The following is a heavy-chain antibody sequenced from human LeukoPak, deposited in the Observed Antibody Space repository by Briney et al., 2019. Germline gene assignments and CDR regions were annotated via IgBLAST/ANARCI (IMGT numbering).Heavy chain of an antibody. CDR3: ARTYCSSTSCYYYFDY. D-gene: IGHD2-2*01. J-gene: IGHJ4*02. V-gene: IGHV1-69*05. CDR2: IIPIFGTA. CDR1: GGTISRYA. Sequence: SSEKVSCKASGGTISRYAIRWVRQAPGQALEWMGGIIPIFGTANYAQKFQGRVTITTDESTSTAYMELSSLRSEDTAVYYCARTYCSSTSCYYYFDYWGQGTLVTVSS.